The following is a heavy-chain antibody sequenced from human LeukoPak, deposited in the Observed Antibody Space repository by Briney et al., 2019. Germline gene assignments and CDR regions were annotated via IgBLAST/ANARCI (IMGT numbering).Heavy chain of an antibody. CDR2: ISGSGGST. D-gene: IGHD3-10*01. V-gene: IGHV3-23*01. J-gene: IGHJ4*02. CDR3: AKAEYGSGSYFGGY. Sequence: GGSLRLSCAASGFTFSSYAMSWVRQAPGKGLEWVSAISGSGGSTYYADSVKGRFTISRDNPKNTLYLQMNSLRAEDTAVYYCAKAEYGSGSYFGGYWGQGTLVTVSS. CDR1: GFTFSSYA.